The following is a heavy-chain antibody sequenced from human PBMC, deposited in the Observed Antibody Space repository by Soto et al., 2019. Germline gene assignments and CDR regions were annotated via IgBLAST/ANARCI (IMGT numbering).Heavy chain of an antibody. J-gene: IGHJ4*02. CDR2: IIPMFGTP. V-gene: IGHV1-69*13. CDR1: GVTVNSQE. CDR3: ATSEGRDGYSFDY. Sequence: GASVEVSCKASGVTVNSQEMRGVRQAPGQGLEWMGGIIPMFGTPHYAEKFQDRVTITADESTGTAYLELSSLTSEDTAVYYCATSEGRDGYSFDYWGPGTLVTVSS. D-gene: IGHD5-12*01.